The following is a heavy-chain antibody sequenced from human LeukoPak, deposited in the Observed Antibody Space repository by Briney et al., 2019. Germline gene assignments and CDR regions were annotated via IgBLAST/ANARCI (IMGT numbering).Heavy chain of an antibody. J-gene: IGHJ4*02. V-gene: IGHV3-74*01. CDR3: ARSSYPYYFDY. CDR2: VNNDGSST. CDR1: GFSFSSYW. Sequence: GGSLRLSCGASGFSFSSYWMHWVRQAPGKGLMWVSRVNNDGSSTTYADSVEGRFTISRDNARNALYLQMNSLRAEDTAVYYCARSSYPYYFDYWGQGTLVTVSS. D-gene: IGHD6-19*01.